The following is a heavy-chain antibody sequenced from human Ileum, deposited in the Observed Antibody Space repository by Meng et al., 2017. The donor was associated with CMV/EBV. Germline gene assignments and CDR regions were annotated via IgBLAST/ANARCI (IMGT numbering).Heavy chain of an antibody. Sequence: QVQLQESGPGLVKPSETLSLIFSGSGDSITTGNPYWSWIRQAPGKDMEWIGYIYNSGKTDCNPSLKSRVTISIDTSKNQFSLKLTSVTAADTAVYYCARGRVAQDYWGQGTLVTVSS. V-gene: IGHV4-30-4*01. J-gene: IGHJ4*02. CDR1: GDSITTGNPY. CDR3: ARGRVAQDY. CDR2: IYNSGKT.